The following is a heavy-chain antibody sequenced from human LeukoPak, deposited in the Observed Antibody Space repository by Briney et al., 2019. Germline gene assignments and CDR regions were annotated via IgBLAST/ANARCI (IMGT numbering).Heavy chain of an antibody. J-gene: IGHJ4*02. Sequence: SVKVSCKASGYTFTGYYMHWMRQAPGQRLEWMGGIIPIFGTANYAQKFQGRVTITTDESTSTAYMELSSLRSEDTAVYYCATPRIAAAGLFDYWGQGTLVTVS. D-gene: IGHD6-13*01. CDR2: IIPIFGTA. CDR1: GYTFTGYY. CDR3: ATPRIAAAGLFDY. V-gene: IGHV1-69*05.